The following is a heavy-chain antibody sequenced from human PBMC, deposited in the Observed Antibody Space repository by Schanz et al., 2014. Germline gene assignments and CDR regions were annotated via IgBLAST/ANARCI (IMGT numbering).Heavy chain of an antibody. V-gene: IGHV3-23*04. J-gene: IGHJ4*02. CDR1: GFTFSSYS. CDR3: ARDSGSHYVVDY. CDR2: IVGGGGRT. D-gene: IGHD1-26*01. Sequence: EVQLVESGGGLVQPGGSLRLSCSASGFTFSSYSMYWVRQAPGKGLEWVSSIVGGGGRTYYADSVKGRFTISRDNAKNSLYLQMNSLRAEDTAVYYCARDSGSHYVVDYWGQGTLVTVSS.